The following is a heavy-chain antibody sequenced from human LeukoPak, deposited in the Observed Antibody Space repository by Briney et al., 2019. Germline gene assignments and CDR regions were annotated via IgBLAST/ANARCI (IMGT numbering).Heavy chain of an antibody. J-gene: IGHJ4*02. CDR3: ATQDGYDNSGHYGY. V-gene: IGHV3-30*03. Sequence: TGGSLRLSCAASGFSFSNFGMHWVRQAPGKGLEWVAVISYDGSNKYFADSVKGRFTISRDNSKNTLYLQMHSLRAEDTAVYYCATQDGYDNSGHYGYWGQGTLVTVSS. CDR1: GFSFSNFG. D-gene: IGHD3-22*01. CDR2: ISYDGSNK.